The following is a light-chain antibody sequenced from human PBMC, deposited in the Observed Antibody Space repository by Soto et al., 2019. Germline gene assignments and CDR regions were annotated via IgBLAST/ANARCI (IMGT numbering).Light chain of an antibody. V-gene: IGKV1-39*01. J-gene: IGKJ2*01. CDR2: AAS. CDR1: QSIINY. CDR3: QQSYSTPYT. Sequence: DIQMTQSPSSLSASVGDRVTITCRASQSIINYLNWNQQKPGKAPKLLIYAASSLQSGVPSRFSGSGSGTDFTLTISSLQPEDFATYYCQQSYSTPYTFGQGTKLEI.